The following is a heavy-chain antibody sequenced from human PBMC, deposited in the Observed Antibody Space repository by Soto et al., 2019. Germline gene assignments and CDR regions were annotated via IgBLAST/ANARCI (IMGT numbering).Heavy chain of an antibody. D-gene: IGHD6-19*01. J-gene: IGHJ5*02. Sequence: PGGSLRLSCAASGFTFSSYGMHWVRQAPGKGLEWVAVIWYDGSNKYYADSVKGRFTISRDNSKNTLYLQMNSLRAEDTAVYYCARGEAVAAHLWEYNWFDPWGQGTLVTVSS. V-gene: IGHV3-33*01. CDR1: GFTFSSYG. CDR2: IWYDGSNK. CDR3: ARGEAVAAHLWEYNWFDP.